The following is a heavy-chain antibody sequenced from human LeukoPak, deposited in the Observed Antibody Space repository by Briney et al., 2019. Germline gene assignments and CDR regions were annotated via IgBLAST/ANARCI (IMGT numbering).Heavy chain of an antibody. CDR1: GGSISSYY. Sequence: PSETLSLTCTVSGGSISSYYWRWIGQPAGKGREGIGRIYTSGSTNYNPSLKSRVTISVDTSTHPFSLTLSSVPAADTAVYYSARARGGARWAVAGTDAFDIWGQGTMVTVSS. J-gene: IGHJ3*02. CDR3: ARARGGARWAVAGTDAFDI. D-gene: IGHD6-19*01. CDR2: IYTSGST. V-gene: IGHV4-4*07.